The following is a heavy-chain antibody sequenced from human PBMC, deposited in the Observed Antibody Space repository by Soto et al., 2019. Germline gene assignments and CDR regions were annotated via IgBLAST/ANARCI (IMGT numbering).Heavy chain of an antibody. J-gene: IGHJ4*02. Sequence: QVQLVESGGGLVKPGGSLRLSCVGSGFIFSDFHMSWIRQAPGKGPEWVSYINPSSDYTPYADSVKGRFTISRDNAKNSLYLQMNSLAVEDTAIYYCAREGPMLRGVMTEDFWGQGTLVTVSS. CDR2: INPSSDYT. V-gene: IGHV3-11*05. D-gene: IGHD3-10*01. CDR3: AREGPMLRGVMTEDF. CDR1: GFIFSDFH.